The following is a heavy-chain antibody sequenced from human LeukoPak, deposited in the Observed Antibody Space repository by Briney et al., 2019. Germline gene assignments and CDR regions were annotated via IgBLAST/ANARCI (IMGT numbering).Heavy chain of an antibody. CDR3: ARDMDIVVVVAATPEGNWFDP. J-gene: IGHJ5*02. CDR1: GFTFSDYY. D-gene: IGHD2-15*01. CDR2: ISSSGSTI. Sequence: GGSLRLSCVASGFTFSDYYMSWIRQAPGKGLEWVSYISSSGSTIYYADSVKGRFTISRDNAKNSLYLQMNSLRAEDTAVYYCARDMDIVVVVAATPEGNWFDPWGQGTLVTVSS. V-gene: IGHV3-11*01.